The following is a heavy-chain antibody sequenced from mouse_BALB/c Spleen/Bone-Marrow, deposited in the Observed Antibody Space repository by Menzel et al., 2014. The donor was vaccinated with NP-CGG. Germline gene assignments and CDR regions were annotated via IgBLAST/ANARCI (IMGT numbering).Heavy chain of an antibody. V-gene: IGHV1S81*02. CDR1: GYTFTSYY. J-gene: IGHJ3*01. D-gene: IGHD1-1*02. CDR2: INPSNGGT. CDR3: TRSNGSWFAY. Sequence: QVQLKESGAELVKPGASVKLSCKASGYTFTSYYIYWVKQRPGQGLEWIGEINPSNGGTNFNEKFKSKATLTVDKSSSTAYMQLSSLTSEDSAVYYCTRSNGSWFAYWGQGTLVTVSA.